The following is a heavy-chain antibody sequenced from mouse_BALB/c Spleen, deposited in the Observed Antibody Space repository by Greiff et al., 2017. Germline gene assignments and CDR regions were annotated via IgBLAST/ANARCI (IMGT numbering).Heavy chain of an antibody. CDR1: GYTFTSYW. CDR3: TRTSVVDYAMDY. V-gene: IGHV1-5*01. CDR2: IYPGNSDT. D-gene: IGHD1-1*01. Sequence: VQLQQSGTVLARPGASVKMSCKASGYTFTSYWMHWVKQRPGQGLEWIGAIYPGNSDTSYNQKFKGKAKLTAVTSTSTAYMELSSLTNEDSAVYYCTRTSVVDYAMDYWGQGTSVTVSS. J-gene: IGHJ4*01.